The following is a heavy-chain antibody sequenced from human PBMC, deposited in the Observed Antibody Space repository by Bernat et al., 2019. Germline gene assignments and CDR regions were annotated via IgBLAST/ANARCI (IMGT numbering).Heavy chain of an antibody. CDR3: ARDPITYCSSTSCYGYYGMDV. CDR2: ILYDGRNK. J-gene: IGHJ6*02. D-gene: IGHD2-2*01. CDR1: GFTFSTYG. V-gene: IGHV3-30*03. Sequence: QVQLVESGGGVVQPGRSLRLSCAASGFTFSTYGMHWVRQAPGKGLEWVAAILYDGRNKYYADSVKGRFTISRDNSKNTLYLQMNSLRAEDTAVYYCARDPITYCSSTSCYGYYGMDVWGQGTTVTVSS.